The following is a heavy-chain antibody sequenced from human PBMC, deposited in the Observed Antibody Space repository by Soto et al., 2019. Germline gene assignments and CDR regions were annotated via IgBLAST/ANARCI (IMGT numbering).Heavy chain of an antibody. CDR3: ARGGIGQWLVTHYGMDV. D-gene: IGHD6-19*01. CDR2: INPNSGGT. Sequence: ASVKVSCKASGYTFTGYYMHWVRQAPGQGLEWMGWINPNSGGTNYAQKFQGRVTMTRDTSISTAYMELSRLRSDDTAVHYCARGGIGQWLVTHYGMDVWGQGTTVTVSS. V-gene: IGHV1-2*02. CDR1: GYTFTGYY. J-gene: IGHJ6*02.